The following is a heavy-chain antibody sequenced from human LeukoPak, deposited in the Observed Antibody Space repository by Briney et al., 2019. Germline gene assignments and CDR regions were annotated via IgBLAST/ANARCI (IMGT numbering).Heavy chain of an antibody. CDR1: GFTFSSYS. J-gene: IGHJ5*02. Sequence: GGSLRLSCAASGFTFSSYSMNWVRQAPGKGLEWVSSISSSSSYIYYADSVKGRFAISRDNAKNSLYLQMNSLRAEDTAVYYCARVAGGWFDPWGQGTLVTVSS. CDR3: ARVAGGWFDP. CDR2: ISSSSSYI. V-gene: IGHV3-21*01.